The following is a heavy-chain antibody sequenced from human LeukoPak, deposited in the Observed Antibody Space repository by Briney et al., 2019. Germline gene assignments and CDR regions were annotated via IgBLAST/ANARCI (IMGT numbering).Heavy chain of an antibody. V-gene: IGHV3-74*01. J-gene: IGHJ5*02. CDR3: ARARLRYNWFDP. CDR2: INTDGSNT. CDR1: GFTFSNYW. Sequence: RTGGSLRLSCEASGFTFSNYWMHWVRQAPGKGLVWVSRINTDGSNTAYADSVKGRFTISRDTAKNTLYLQMNSLRAEDTAVYYCARARLRYNWFDPWGQGTLVTVSS. D-gene: IGHD6-25*01.